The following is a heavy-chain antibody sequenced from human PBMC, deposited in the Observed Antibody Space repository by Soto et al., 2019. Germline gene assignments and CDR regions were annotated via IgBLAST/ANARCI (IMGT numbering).Heavy chain of an antibody. CDR3: ARRLPYGSGSYHFDY. CDR2: ISSSSNTI. J-gene: IGHJ4*02. CDR1: GFTFSSYS. Sequence: GGSLRLSCAASGFTFSSYSMNWVRQAPGKGLEWVSYISSSSNTIYYADSVKGRFTISRDNAKNSLYLQMNSLRAEDTAVYYCARRLPYGSGSYHFDYWGQGTLVTVSS. D-gene: IGHD3-10*01. V-gene: IGHV3-48*01.